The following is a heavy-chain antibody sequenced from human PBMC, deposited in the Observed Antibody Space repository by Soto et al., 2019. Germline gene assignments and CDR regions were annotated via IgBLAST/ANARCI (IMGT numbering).Heavy chain of an antibody. CDR1: GDSIRSSY. Sequence: QVQLQESGPGLVKPSETLSLTCTVSGDSIRSSYWSWIRQPPGKGLEWIGYISNSGSTNYNSSLNSRVTISVDTYKNQSSLKLSSVTAADTALYYCARVSGRRATDFDYWGQGILVTVSS. D-gene: IGHD5-12*01. CDR2: ISNSGST. CDR3: ARVSGRRATDFDY. J-gene: IGHJ4*02. V-gene: IGHV4-59*08.